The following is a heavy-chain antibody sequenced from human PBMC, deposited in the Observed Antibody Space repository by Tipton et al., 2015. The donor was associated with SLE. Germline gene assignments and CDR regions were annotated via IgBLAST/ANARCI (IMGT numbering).Heavy chain of an antibody. CDR1: GYTFTSYE. J-gene: IGHJ3*02. CDR2: MNPDTSHT. V-gene: IGHV1-8*01. Sequence: QSGAEVKKPGASVKVSCKASGYTFTSYEINWVRQATGQGLEWMGWMNPDTSHTGHAQKFQGRLTMTRNTSISTAFMELTSLRSEDTALYYCVRGADDVFDIWGQGTMVTVSS. CDR3: VRGADDVFDI.